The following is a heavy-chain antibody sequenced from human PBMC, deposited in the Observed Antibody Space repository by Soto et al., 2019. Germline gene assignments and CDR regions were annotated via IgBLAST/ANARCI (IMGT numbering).Heavy chain of an antibody. CDR2: IIYSGGI. Sequence: PSETLSLTCNVSGASISSYNYWGWFRQPPGKGLEWIGNIIYSGGIYYNPSLKSRVTISVDASKNQFSLKLTSVTAADTAVYYCARLVWGLVSYWGQGTLVTVS. V-gene: IGHV4-39*01. J-gene: IGHJ4*02. CDR1: GASISSYNY. D-gene: IGHD3-16*01. CDR3: ARLVWGLVSY.